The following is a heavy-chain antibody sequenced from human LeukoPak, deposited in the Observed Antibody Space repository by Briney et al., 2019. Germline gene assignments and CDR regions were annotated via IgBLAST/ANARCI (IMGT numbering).Heavy chain of an antibody. J-gene: IGHJ4*02. Sequence: SETLSLTCAVYGGSFSGYYWSWIRQPPGKGLEWIGEINHSGSTNYNPSLKSRVTISVDTSKNQFSLKLSSVTAADTAVYYCARVAQQNIDYWGQGTLVTVSS. D-gene: IGHD2/OR15-2a*01. CDR3: ARVAQQNIDY. CDR1: GGSFSGYY. CDR2: INHSGST. V-gene: IGHV4-34*01.